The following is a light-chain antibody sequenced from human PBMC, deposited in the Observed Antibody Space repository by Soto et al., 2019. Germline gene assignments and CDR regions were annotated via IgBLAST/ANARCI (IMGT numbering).Light chain of an antibody. V-gene: IGKV3-20*01. CDR1: QSVSSTY. J-gene: IGKJ2*03. Sequence: EVVLTQSPGTLSLSPGERATLSCRASQSVSSTYIAWYQQNPGQAPRLLIYGAYSRATGIPDRFSGRGSGTDFTLTIGRLEAEYSAVYFCPQYGRSPPFSFGPGTKGAIK. CDR2: GAY. CDR3: PQYGRSPPFS.